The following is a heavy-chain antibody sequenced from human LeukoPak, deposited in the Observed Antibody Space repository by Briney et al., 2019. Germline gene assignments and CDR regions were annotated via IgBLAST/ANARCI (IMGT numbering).Heavy chain of an antibody. D-gene: IGHD3-3*01. Sequence: SGGSLRLSCAASGFTFSSYWMSWVRQAPGKGLEWVANIKQDGSVKYYVDSVKGRFTISRDNAKNSLYLQMNSLRAEDTAVYYCAREGITIFGVVMGYYMDVWGKGTTVTVSS. J-gene: IGHJ6*03. V-gene: IGHV3-7*01. CDR1: GFTFSSYW. CDR2: IKQDGSVK. CDR3: AREGITIFGVVMGYYMDV.